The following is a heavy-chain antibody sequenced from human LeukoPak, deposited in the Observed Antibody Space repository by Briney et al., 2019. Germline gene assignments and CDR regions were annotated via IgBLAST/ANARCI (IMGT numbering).Heavy chain of an antibody. D-gene: IGHD3-10*01. CDR3: AKSLSSRGLIIPKTSRYFDY. V-gene: IGHV3-30*02. CDR1: GFTFSKYD. Sequence: GGSLRLSCAASGFTFSKYDMHWVRQAPGKGLEWVAFIWSDGSNKYYADSVKGRFTISRDNSKNTLYLQMNSLRAEDTAVYYCAKSLSSRGLIIPKTSRYFDYWGQGTLVTVSS. J-gene: IGHJ4*02. CDR2: IWSDGSNK.